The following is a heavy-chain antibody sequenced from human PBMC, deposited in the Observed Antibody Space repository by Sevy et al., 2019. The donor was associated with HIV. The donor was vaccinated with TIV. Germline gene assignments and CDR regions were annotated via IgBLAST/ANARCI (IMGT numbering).Heavy chain of an antibody. CDR2: IYYSGST. D-gene: IGHD3-3*01. CDR1: GGSISSYY. V-gene: IGHV4-59*01. Sequence: SETLSLTCTVSGGSISSYYWSWIRQPPGKGLEWIGYIYYSGSTNYNPSLKSRVTISVDTSKNQFSLKLSSVTAADTAVYYCARRRIDFWSGYPIRTNYYYYYMDVWGKGTTVTVSS. CDR3: ARRRIDFWSGYPIRTNYYYYYMDV. J-gene: IGHJ6*03.